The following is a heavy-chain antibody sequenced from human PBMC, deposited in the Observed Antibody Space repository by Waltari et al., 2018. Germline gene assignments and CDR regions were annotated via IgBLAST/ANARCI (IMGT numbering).Heavy chain of an antibody. Sequence: SLTCPVSGGSISSYYWSWIRQPPGKGLEWIGYIYYSGSTNYNPSLKSRVTISVDTSKNQFSLKLSSVTAADTAVYYCAGTQSSGWYGYWGQGTLVTVSS. V-gene: IGHV4-59*01. CDR2: IYYSGST. D-gene: IGHD6-19*01. CDR1: GGSISSYY. J-gene: IGHJ4*02. CDR3: AGTQSSGWYGY.